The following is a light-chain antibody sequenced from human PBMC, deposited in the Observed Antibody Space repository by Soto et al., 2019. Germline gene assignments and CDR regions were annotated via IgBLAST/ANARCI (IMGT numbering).Light chain of an antibody. CDR1: SSNIGGNS. Sequence: QSVLTQPPSASGTPGQRVTISCSGSSSNIGGNSVNWYQQLPGTAPKLLIYSNDRRPSWVPDRFSGSKSGTSASPAISGLQSEDEADYYCAAWDDSLNGYVFGTGTKLTVL. V-gene: IGLV1-44*01. J-gene: IGLJ1*01. CDR2: SND. CDR3: AAWDDSLNGYV.